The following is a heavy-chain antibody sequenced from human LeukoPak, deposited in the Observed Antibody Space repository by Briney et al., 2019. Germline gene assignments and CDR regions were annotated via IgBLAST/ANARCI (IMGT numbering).Heavy chain of an antibody. Sequence: SETLSLTCTVSGGSISSGGYYWSWIRQHPGKGLEWMGYIYYSGSTYYNPSLKSRVTISVDTSKNQFSLKLSSVTAADTAVYYCARSRLRYYYDSSGYFDYWGQGTLVTVSS. CDR2: IYYSGST. V-gene: IGHV4-31*03. CDR3: ARSRLRYYYDSSGYFDY. J-gene: IGHJ4*02. CDR1: GGSISSGGYY. D-gene: IGHD3-22*01.